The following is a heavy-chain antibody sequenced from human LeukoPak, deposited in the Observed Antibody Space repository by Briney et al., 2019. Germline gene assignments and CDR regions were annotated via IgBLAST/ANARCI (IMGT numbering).Heavy chain of an antibody. CDR3: ARLPGGSYYYYYYYYMDV. D-gene: IGHD1-26*01. V-gene: IGHV4-34*01. CDR2: INHSGST. J-gene: IGHJ6*03. CDR1: GGSLSGYY. Sequence: SETLSLACAVYGGSLSGYYWSWIRQPPGKGLEWIGEINHSGSTNYNPSLKSRVTISVDTSKNQFSLKLSSVTAADTAVYYCARLPGGSYYYYYYYYMDVWGKGTTVTISS.